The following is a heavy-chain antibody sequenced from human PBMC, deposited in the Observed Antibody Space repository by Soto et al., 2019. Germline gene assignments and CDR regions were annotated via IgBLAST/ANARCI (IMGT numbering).Heavy chain of an antibody. J-gene: IGHJ3*02. V-gene: IGHV4-30-2*01. CDR1: GGSISSGFDS. D-gene: IGHD5-18*01. CDR2: IYHSGST. CDR3: ARVWGYSYGLASDI. Sequence: SETLSLTCAVSGGSISSGFDSWSWIRQPPGKGLEWIGYIYHSGSTYYNPSLKSRVTISVDRSKSQFSLKLSSVTAADTAVYYCARVWGYSYGLASDIWGQGTMVT.